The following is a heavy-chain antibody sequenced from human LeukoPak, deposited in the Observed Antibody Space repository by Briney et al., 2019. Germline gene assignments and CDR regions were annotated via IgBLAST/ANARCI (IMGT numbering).Heavy chain of an antibody. Sequence: ASVKVSCKASGYTFTGYYMHLVRQAPGQGLEWMGWINPNSGGTIYAQKFQGRVTMTEDTSTDTAYMELSSLRSEDTAVYYCATVLKDRALDYWGQGTLVTVSS. CDR2: INPNSGGT. V-gene: IGHV1-2*02. CDR3: ATVLKDRALDY. J-gene: IGHJ4*02. CDR1: GYTFTGYY. D-gene: IGHD2-15*01.